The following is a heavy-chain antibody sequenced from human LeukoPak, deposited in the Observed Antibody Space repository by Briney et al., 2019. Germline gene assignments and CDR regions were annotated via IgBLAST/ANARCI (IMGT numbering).Heavy chain of an antibody. CDR1: GGSISSYY. Sequence: SETLSLTCTVSGGSISSYYWSWLRQPPGKGLEWIGYIYYSGSTNYNPSLKSRVTISVDTSKNQFSLKLSSVTAADTAVYYCARGESLDSYGFGYWGQGTLATVSS. CDR3: ARGESLDSYGFGY. J-gene: IGHJ4*02. D-gene: IGHD5-18*01. CDR2: IYYSGST. V-gene: IGHV4-59*08.